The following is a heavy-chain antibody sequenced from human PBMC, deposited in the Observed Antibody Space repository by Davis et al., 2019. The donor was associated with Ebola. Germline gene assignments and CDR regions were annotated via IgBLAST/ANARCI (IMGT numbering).Heavy chain of an antibody. D-gene: IGHD3-22*01. J-gene: IGHJ4*02. CDR3: AKEKYYYDTRDTFDY. Sequence: GESLKISCTASGFTFSAYGMHWVRQAPGKGLEWVALISYDGSKTDYRDSVKGRFTISRDNSKNTLFLQLSSLTAEDTAVYYCAKEKYYYDTRDTFDYWGQGTRVTVSS. CDR2: ISYDGSKT. CDR1: GFTFSAYG. V-gene: IGHV3-30*18.